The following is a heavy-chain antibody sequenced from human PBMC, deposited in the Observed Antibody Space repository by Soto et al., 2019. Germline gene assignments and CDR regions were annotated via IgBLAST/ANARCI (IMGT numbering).Heavy chain of an antibody. Sequence: SETLSLTCTVSGGSISSYYWSWIRQPPGKGLEWIGYIYYSGSTNYNPSLKSRVTISVDTSKNQFSLKLSSVTAADTAVYYCARSVRLGDLSFRDWSQGTLVTVSS. CDR1: GGSISSYY. V-gene: IGHV4-59*01. CDR2: IYYSGST. D-gene: IGHD3-16*02. J-gene: IGHJ4*02. CDR3: ARSVRLGDLSFRD.